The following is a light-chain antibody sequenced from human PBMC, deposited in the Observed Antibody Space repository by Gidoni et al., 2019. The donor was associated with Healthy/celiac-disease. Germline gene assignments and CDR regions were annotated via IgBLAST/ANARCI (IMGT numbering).Light chain of an antibody. CDR3: QQFNSYPLLFT. CDR2: DAS. J-gene: IGKJ3*01. Sequence: AIQLTQSPSSLSASVGDRVTITCRASQGISSALAWYQQKPGKAPKLLIYDASSLESGVPSRFSGSGSGTDFTLTISSLQPEDFATYYCQQFNSYPLLFTFXPXTKVXIK. V-gene: IGKV1-13*02. CDR1: QGISSA.